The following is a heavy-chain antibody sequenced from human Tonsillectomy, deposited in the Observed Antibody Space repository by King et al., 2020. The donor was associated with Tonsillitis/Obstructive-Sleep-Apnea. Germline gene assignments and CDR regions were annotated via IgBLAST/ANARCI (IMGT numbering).Heavy chain of an antibody. CDR3: ARTSNYYYYYMDV. CDR1: GYSFTSYW. Sequence: VQLVESGAEVKKPGESLKISCKGSGYSFTSYWIGWVRQMPGKGLEWMGIIYPGDSDTRYSSSFQGQVTISADKSISTAYLQWSSLKASDTAMYYCARTSNYYYYYMDVWGKGTTVTVSS. V-gene: IGHV5-51*01. CDR2: IYPGDSDT. D-gene: IGHD3-3*02. J-gene: IGHJ6*03.